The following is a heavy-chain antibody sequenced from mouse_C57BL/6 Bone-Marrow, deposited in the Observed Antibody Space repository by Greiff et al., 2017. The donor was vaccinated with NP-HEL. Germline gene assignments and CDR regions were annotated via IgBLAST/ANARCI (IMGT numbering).Heavy chain of an antibody. CDR2: IYPGNSDT. J-gene: IGHJ3*01. V-gene: IGHV1-5*01. Sequence: EVQLQQSGTVLARPGASVKMSCKTSGYTFTSYWMHWVKQRPGQGLEWIGAIYPGNSDTSYNQKFKGKAKLTAVTSASTAYMELSSLTNEDSAVYYCTRRFLYYGSSFWFAYWGQGTLVTVSA. CDR3: TRRFLYYGSSFWFAY. D-gene: IGHD1-1*01. CDR1: GYTFTSYW.